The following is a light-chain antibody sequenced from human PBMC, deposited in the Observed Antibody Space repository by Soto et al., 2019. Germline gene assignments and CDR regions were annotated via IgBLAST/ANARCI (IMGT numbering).Light chain of an antibody. CDR3: QQRSNWPPLT. J-gene: IGKJ4*01. Sequence: EIVLTQSPATLSLSPGERATFSCRASQSVSSDLVWYQQKHGQAPRLLIYDASNRATGIPARFSGSGSGTDFTLTISSLEPEDFAVYYCQQRSNWPPLTFGGGTKVEIK. V-gene: IGKV3-11*01. CDR1: QSVSSD. CDR2: DAS.